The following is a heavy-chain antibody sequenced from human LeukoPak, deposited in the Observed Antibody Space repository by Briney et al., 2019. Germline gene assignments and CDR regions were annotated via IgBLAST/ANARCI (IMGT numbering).Heavy chain of an antibody. V-gene: IGHV4-4*07. Sequence: SETLSLTCTVSGGSTTNSYWSWIRHSAGTGMEWIGRIHTTGSTNYNPSLTSRVSMSLDMPTNQFSLTLSAVTVADTATYYCARIFDRDVWGQGTLVTVSP. D-gene: IGHD3-9*01. CDR3: ARIFDRDV. CDR1: GGSTTNSY. CDR2: IHTTGST. J-gene: IGHJ3*01.